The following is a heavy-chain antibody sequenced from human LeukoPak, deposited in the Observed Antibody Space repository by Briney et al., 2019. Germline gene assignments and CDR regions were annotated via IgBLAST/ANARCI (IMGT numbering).Heavy chain of an antibody. Sequence: SETLSLTCAVYGGSFSGCYWSWIRQPPGKGLEWIGEINHSGSTNYNPSLKSRVTISVDTSKNQFSLKLSSVTAADTAVYYCARRYGSGSYYSRRLYFDYWGQGTLVTVSS. CDR1: GGSFSGCY. J-gene: IGHJ4*02. V-gene: IGHV4-34*01. CDR3: ARRYGSGSYYSRRLYFDY. CDR2: INHSGST. D-gene: IGHD3-10*01.